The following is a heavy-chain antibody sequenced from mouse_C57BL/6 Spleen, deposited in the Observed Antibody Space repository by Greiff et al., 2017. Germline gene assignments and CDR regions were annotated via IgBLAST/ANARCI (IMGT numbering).Heavy chain of an antibody. V-gene: IGHV1-74*01. CDR3: APSTGRFAY. CDR1: GYTFTSYW. J-gene: IGHJ3*01. Sequence: QVQLQQPGAELVKPGASVKVSCKASGYTFTSYWMHWVKQRPGQGLEWIGRIHPSDSDTNYNQKFKGTATLTVDKSSSTAYMQLSSLTSEDAAVYYCAPSTGRFAYWGQGTLVTVSA. D-gene: IGHD4-1*02. CDR2: IHPSDSDT.